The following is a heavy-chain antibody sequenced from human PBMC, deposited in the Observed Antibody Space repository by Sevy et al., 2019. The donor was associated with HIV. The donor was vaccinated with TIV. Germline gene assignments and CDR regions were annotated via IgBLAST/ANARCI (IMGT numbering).Heavy chain of an antibody. V-gene: IGHV1-46*01. D-gene: IGHD3-22*01. Sequence: ASVKVSCKASGYTFTSYYMHWVRQAPGQGLEWMGIINPSGGSTSYAQKFQGRVTMTRDTSTSTVYMELRSLRSEDTAVYYCAREVGIISGYESYYYYYMDVWGKGTTVTVSS. CDR1: GYTFTSYY. CDR2: INPSGGST. CDR3: AREVGIISGYESYYYYYMDV. J-gene: IGHJ6*03.